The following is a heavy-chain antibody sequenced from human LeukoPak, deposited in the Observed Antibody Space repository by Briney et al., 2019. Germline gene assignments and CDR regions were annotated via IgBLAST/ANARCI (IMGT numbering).Heavy chain of an antibody. CDR1: GFSFGDYG. Sequence: GGSLRLSCVTSGFSFGDYGITWVRQAPGKGLEWVLVIYADGTTYYADSVKGRFTISRDNSKNTLYLQMNSLRAEDTAVYYCARDLEGYFDYWGQGTLVTVSS. D-gene: IGHD1-1*01. J-gene: IGHJ4*02. CDR2: IYADGTT. V-gene: IGHV3-53*01. CDR3: ARDLEGYFDY.